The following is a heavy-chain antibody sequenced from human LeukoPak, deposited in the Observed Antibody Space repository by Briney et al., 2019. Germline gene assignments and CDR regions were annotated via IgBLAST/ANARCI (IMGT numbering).Heavy chain of an antibody. D-gene: IGHD3-9*01. CDR3: AHSIYDMFTGYSSFDY. CDR1: GFSLSPSGGG. J-gene: IGHJ4*02. V-gene: IGHV2-5*02. CDR2: IHWDDDK. Sequence: SGPTLAKPTQTRTLTCTFSGFSLSPSGGGVGGMRQPPGKAMEWLALIHWDDDKRYSPSLKSRLTITKDTSKNQVVLTMTNMCPVDTPTYYCAHSIYDMFTGYSSFDYWGQGTLVTVPS.